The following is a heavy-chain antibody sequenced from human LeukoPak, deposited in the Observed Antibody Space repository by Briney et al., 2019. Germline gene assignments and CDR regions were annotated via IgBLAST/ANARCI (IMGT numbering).Heavy chain of an antibody. D-gene: IGHD2-15*01. CDR2: ISAYNGNT. Sequence: ASVKVSCKASGYTFTSYGISWVRQAPGQGLEWMGWISAYNGNTNYAQKLQGGVTMTTDTSTSTAYMELRSLRSDDTAVYYCASGTWAWDYYGMDVWGQGTTVTVSS. CDR1: GYTFTSYG. CDR3: ASGTWAWDYYGMDV. J-gene: IGHJ6*02. V-gene: IGHV1-18*01.